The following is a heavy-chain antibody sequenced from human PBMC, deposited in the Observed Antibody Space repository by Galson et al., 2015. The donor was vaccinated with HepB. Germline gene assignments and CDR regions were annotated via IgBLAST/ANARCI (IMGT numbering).Heavy chain of an antibody. Sequence: TLSLTCTVSGGSISSGSYYWSWVRQPAGKGLEWIGRIYTSGSTNYNPSLKSRVTMSVDTSKNQFSLKLSSVTAADTAVYYCARANFWSGYYSDYWGQGTLVTVSS. CDR2: IYTSGST. CDR3: ARANFWSGYYSDY. CDR1: GGSISSGSYY. J-gene: IGHJ4*02. D-gene: IGHD3-3*01. V-gene: IGHV4-61*02.